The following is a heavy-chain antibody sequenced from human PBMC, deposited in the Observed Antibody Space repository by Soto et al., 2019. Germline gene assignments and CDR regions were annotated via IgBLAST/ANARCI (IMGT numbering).Heavy chain of an antibody. V-gene: IGHV3-33*01. J-gene: IGHJ4*02. CDR1: GFTFSSYG. CDR3: ARDRDTDMVYYFDY. D-gene: IGHD5-18*01. CDR2: IWYDGSNK. Sequence: GGSLRLSCAASGFTFSSYGMHWVRQAPGKGLEWVAVIWYDGSNKYYADSVKGRFTISRDNSKNTLYLQMNSLRAEDTAVYYCARDRDTDMVYYFDYWGQGTLVTVSS.